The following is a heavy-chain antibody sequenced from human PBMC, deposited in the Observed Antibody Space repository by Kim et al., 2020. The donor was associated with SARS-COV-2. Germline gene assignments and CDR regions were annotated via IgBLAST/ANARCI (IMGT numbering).Heavy chain of an antibody. D-gene: IGHD2-21*01. CDR3: AKDRTVGDGYWVFDT. V-gene: IGHV3-23*01. CDR2: VTGSGST. CDR1: GFSLSTYA. Sequence: GGSLRLSCVVSGFSLSTYAVTWVRQAPGKGLEWVSGVTGSGSTYYADSVRGRFTISRDTSRNTLFLQMINLMGDDTAMYFCAKDRTVGDGYWVFDTWGQG. J-gene: IGHJ4*02.